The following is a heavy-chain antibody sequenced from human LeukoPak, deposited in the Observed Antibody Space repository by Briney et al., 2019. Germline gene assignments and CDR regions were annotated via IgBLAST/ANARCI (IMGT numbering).Heavy chain of an antibody. V-gene: IGHV1-18*01. CDR1: GYTFTTYG. Sequence: ASVKFSCKASGYTFTTYGISWVRQAPGQGLEWMGWISAYNGNTNYAQKLQGRVTMTTDTSTSTAYMELRSLTSDDTAVYYCVRSSRPSVDYWGQGTLVTVSS. CDR3: VRSSRPSVDY. J-gene: IGHJ4*02. CDR2: ISAYNGNT. D-gene: IGHD6-6*01.